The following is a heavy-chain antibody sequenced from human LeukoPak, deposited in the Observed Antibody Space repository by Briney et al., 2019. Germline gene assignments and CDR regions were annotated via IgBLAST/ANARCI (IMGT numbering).Heavy chain of an antibody. CDR1: GYTFTSYA. CDR2: INPNSGGT. V-gene: IGHV1-2*02. J-gene: IGHJ5*02. CDR3: ARDPSGSYGFDP. Sequence: ASVKVSCKASGYTFTSYAMHWVRQAPGQGLEWMGWINPNSGGTNYAQKFQGRVTMTRDTSISTAYMELSRLRSDDTAVYYCARDPSGSYGFDPWGQGTLVTVSS. D-gene: IGHD1-26*01.